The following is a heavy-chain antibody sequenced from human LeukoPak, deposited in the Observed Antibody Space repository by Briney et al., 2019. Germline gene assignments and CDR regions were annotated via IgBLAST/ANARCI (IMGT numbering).Heavy chain of an antibody. CDR1: GGSISSGDYY. CDR3: ARWDNPYFDY. Sequence: SETLSLTCTVSGGSISSGDYYWSWIRQPPGKGLEWIRYIYYSGSTYYNPSLKSRVTISVDTSKNQFSLKLSSVTAADTAVYYCARWDNPYFDYWGQGTLVTVSS. J-gene: IGHJ4*02. V-gene: IGHV4-30-4*01. CDR2: IYYSGST. D-gene: IGHD1-14*01.